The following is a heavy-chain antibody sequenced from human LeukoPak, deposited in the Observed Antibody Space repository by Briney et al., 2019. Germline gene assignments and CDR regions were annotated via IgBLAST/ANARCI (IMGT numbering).Heavy chain of an antibody. CDR2: IKSKTDGGTT. Sequence: GGSLRPSCAASGFTFSNAWMSWVRQAPGKGLEWVGRIKSKTDGGTTDYAAPVKGRFTISRDDSKNTLDLQMNSLKTEDTAVYYCTTDVGSGYYYYFDYGGQGTLVTVSS. D-gene: IGHD3-22*01. CDR1: GFTFSNAW. J-gene: IGHJ4*02. CDR3: TTDVGSGYYYYFDY. V-gene: IGHV3-15*01.